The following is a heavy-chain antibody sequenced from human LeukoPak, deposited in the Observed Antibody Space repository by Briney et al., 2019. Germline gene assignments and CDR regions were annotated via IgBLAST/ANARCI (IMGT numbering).Heavy chain of an antibody. CDR2: IITLFGTT. Sequence: SSVKVSCKASGGTFSSYAISWVRQAPGQGLEWMGRIITLFGTTNYAQKFQGRATFTTDESTSTAYMELSSLRSDDTAVYYCASPKDWDASAFAYWGQGTLVTVSS. CDR1: GGTFSSYA. V-gene: IGHV1-69*05. J-gene: IGHJ4*02. CDR3: ASPKDWDASAFAY. D-gene: IGHD3/OR15-3a*01.